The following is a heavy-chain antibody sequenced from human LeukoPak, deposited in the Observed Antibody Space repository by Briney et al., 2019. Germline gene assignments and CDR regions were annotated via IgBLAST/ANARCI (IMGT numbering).Heavy chain of an antibody. CDR1: GGSISSSSYY. Sequence: PSETLSLTCTVSGGSISSSSYYWAWIRQPPGKGLEWIGSIYYSGSTYYNPSLKSRVTISVDTSKNQMSLKLSSVTAADTAIYYCARDQYNYDSSGYYYYFDYWGQGTLVTVSS. V-gene: IGHV4-39*07. CDR2: IYYSGST. D-gene: IGHD3-22*01. CDR3: ARDQYNYDSSGYYYYFDY. J-gene: IGHJ4*02.